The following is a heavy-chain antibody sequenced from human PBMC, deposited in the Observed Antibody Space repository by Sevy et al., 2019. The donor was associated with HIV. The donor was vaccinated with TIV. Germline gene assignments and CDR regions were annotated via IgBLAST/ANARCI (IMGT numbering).Heavy chain of an antibody. V-gene: IGHV3-23*01. CDR2: ISDIGNT. Sequence: GGSLRLSCAASGFTFSSYGMSWVRQAPGKGLEWVSVISDIGNTYYADSVKGRFTMSRDNSKNTLYLQMNSLRAEDTAVYYCATCLAALPGYYYGVDVWGQGTTVTVSS. D-gene: IGHD6-6*01. J-gene: IGHJ6*02. CDR1: GFTFSSYG. CDR3: ATCLAALPGYYYGVDV.